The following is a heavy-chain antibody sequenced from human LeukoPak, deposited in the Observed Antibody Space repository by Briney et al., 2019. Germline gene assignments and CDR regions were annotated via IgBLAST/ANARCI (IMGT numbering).Heavy chain of an antibody. D-gene: IGHD3-10*01. CDR1: GFSFSSYW. J-gene: IGHJ4*02. Sequence: GGSLRLXCTASGFSFSSYWMSWVRQTPGKGLEWVASIKQDGTEKYYVDSVKGRFTISKDNSKNSLYLQMNTLRAEDTAVYYCAREDHITSAYGAQGPLVTVSS. V-gene: IGHV3-7*01. CDR3: AREDHITSAY. CDR2: IKQDGTEK.